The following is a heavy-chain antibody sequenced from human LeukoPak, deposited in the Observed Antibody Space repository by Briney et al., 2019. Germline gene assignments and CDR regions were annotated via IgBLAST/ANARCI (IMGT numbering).Heavy chain of an antibody. V-gene: IGHV3-7*01. CDR1: GFTLSNHW. Sequence: GGSLRLSCAASGFTLSNHWMTWVRQVPGRGPEWVANVNRDGSETYYLDSVKGRFTISKDNAKNTLYLQMNSLRAEDTAVYYCARDGGSVHYFDYWGQGTLVTVSS. CDR2: VNRDGSET. CDR3: ARDGGSVHYFDY. D-gene: IGHD3-16*01. J-gene: IGHJ4*02.